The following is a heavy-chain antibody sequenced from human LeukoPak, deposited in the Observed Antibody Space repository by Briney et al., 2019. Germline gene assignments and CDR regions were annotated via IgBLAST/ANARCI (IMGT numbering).Heavy chain of an antibody. CDR2: ISAYNGNT. CDR1: GYSFTTFG. D-gene: IGHD3-22*01. Sequence: ASVKVSCKASGYSFTTFGISWVRQAPGQGLEWMGWISAYNGNTKSAQKVQGRVTMTTDTSTSTAYMELRSLRSDDTAGYYCARDLGDYHDSSVFFDFWGQGTLVTVSS. V-gene: IGHV1-18*01. J-gene: IGHJ4*02. CDR3: ARDLGDYHDSSVFFDF.